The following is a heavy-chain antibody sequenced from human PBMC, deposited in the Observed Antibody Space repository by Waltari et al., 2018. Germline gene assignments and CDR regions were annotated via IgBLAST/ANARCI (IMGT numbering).Heavy chain of an antibody. CDR1: GFTFSSYA. CDR3: APHPSHYDWIVPGDY. CDR2: ISGSGGST. V-gene: IGHV3-23*01. Sequence: EVQLLESGGGLVQPGGSLRLSCAASGFTFSSYAMRWVRQAPGKGLEWVSAISGSGGSTYYADSVKGRFTISRDNSKNTLYLQMNSLRAEDTAVYYCAPHPSHYDWIVPGDYWGQGTLVTVSS. D-gene: IGHD3-3*01. J-gene: IGHJ4*02.